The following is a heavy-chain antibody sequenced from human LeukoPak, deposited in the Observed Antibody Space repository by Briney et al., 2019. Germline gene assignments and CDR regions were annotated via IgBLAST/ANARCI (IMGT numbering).Heavy chain of an antibody. V-gene: IGHV4-4*07. Sequence: PSETLSLTCTVSGGSISSNYWSWIRQAAGKGLGWIGRVHTSGESNYQPSFKTRLSMSADTSNNQFSLRLSSVSAADTAVYFCARENYFAGGGYGADFWGQGTLVTVSS. CDR1: GGSISSNY. J-gene: IGHJ4*02. D-gene: IGHD3-22*01. CDR3: ARENYFAGGGYGADF. CDR2: VHTSGES.